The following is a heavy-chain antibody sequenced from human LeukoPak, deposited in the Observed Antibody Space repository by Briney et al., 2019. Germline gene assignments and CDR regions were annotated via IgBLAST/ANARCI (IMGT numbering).Heavy chain of an antibody. CDR3: AKDADILTGYWFDY. J-gene: IGHJ4*02. D-gene: IGHD3-9*01. CDR2: ISWNSGSI. V-gene: IGHV3-9*01. Sequence: PGRSLRLSCAASGFTFDDYAMHWVRQAPGKGLKWVSGISWNSGSIGYADSVKGRFTISRDNAKNSLYLQMNSLRAEDTALYYCAKDADILTGYWFDYWGQGTLVTVSS. CDR1: GFTFDDYA.